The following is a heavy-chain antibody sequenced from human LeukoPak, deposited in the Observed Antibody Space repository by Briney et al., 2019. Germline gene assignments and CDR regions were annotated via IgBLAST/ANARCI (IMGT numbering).Heavy chain of an antibody. D-gene: IGHD2-15*01. J-gene: IGHJ4*02. CDR2: IGNSGGGT. V-gene: IGHV3-23*01. CDR1: GFTFSTYA. CDR3: AKGNSGSSYSGSDY. Sequence: PGGSLSLSCAASGFTFSTYAMSWVRQAPGKGLEWFSVIGNSGGGTYYTDSVKGRFTISRDNSKNTLFLQMNSLRAEDTAVYYCAKGNSGSSYSGSDYWGQGTLVTVSS.